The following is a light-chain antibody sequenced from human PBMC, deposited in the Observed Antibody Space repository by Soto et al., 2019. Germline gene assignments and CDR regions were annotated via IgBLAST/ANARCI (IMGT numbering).Light chain of an antibody. Sequence: QSVLTQPPSASGTPGQRVTISCSGSSPNIGNNYVSWYQQFPGTAPKLLIYDNYWRPSGIPDRFSASKSGTSATLGITGLQTGDEADYYCATWDSSLSAVVVGGGTQLTVL. J-gene: IGLJ2*01. CDR3: ATWDSSLSAVV. CDR1: SPNIGNNY. CDR2: DNY. V-gene: IGLV1-51*01.